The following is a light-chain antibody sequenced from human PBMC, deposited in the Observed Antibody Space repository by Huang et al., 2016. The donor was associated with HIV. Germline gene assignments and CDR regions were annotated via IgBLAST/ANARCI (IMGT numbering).Light chain of an antibody. V-gene: IGKV3D-11*02. CDR3: QQRSNWPFT. CDR1: QSVGSY. CDR2: DAS. J-gene: IGKJ5*01. Sequence: EIVLTQSPATLSLSPGERATLSCRASQSVGSYLAWYQQKPGQAPRRLIYDASNRATGIPARFSGSGPGTDFTLTISSLEPEDFAVYYCQQRSNWPFTFGQGTRLEMK.